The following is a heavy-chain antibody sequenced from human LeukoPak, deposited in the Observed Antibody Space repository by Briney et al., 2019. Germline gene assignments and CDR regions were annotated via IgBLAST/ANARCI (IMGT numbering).Heavy chain of an antibody. CDR2: INPNSGGT. CDR3: AYNYYGSGSPITGYFQH. V-gene: IGHV1-2*04. J-gene: IGHJ1*01. Sequence: ASVKVSCKASGYTFTGYYMHWVRQAPGQGLEWMGWINPNSGGTNYAQKFQGWVTMTRDTSISTAYMELSRLRSEDTAVYYCAYNYYGSGSPITGYFQHWGQGTLVTVSS. CDR1: GYTFTGYY. D-gene: IGHD3-10*01.